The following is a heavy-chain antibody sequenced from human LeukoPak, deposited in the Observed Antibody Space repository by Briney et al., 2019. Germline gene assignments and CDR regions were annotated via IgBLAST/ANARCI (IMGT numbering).Heavy chain of an antibody. CDR1: EFNFFSYG. V-gene: IGHV3-74*01. J-gene: IGHJ5*01. CDR2: IFTDGSTT. CDR3: ARELPREVTLHS. Sequence: HPGGSLRLSCVASEFNFFSYGMQWVRQAPGKGLVWVSRIFTDGSTTSYADSVKGRFTISRDNAKNTLYLEMKSLRVEDTAVYYCARELPREVTLHSWGQGTLVTVSP. D-gene: IGHD2-21*02.